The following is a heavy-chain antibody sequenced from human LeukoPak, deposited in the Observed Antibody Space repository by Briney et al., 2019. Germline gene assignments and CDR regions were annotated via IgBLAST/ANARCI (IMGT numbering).Heavy chain of an antibody. CDR3: VRHDFWSGFKGGDY. CDR1: GFTFSDTW. V-gene: IGHV3-74*01. CDR2: IRSDGSDT. Sequence: QPGGSLRLSCAASGFTFSDTWMHWVRQAPGEGLVWVSRIRSDGSDTRYAESVKGRFTISRDNAKNSLYLQMNSLRAEDTAFYYCVRHDFWSGFKGGDYWGQGTLVTVSS. D-gene: IGHD3-3*01. J-gene: IGHJ4*02.